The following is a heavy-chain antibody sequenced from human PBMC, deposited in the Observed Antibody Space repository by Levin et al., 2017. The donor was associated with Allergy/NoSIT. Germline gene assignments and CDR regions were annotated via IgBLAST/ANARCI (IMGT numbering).Heavy chain of an antibody. J-gene: IGHJ4*02. V-gene: IGHV3-23*01. CDR2: ISGSGGST. CDR1: GFTFSSYA. Sequence: GGSLRLSCAASGFTFSSYAMSWVRQAPGKGLEWVSAISGSGGSTYYADYMKARFTISRDNSKTTLYFKMNSLRAEDTAVFYCPKEAGRARNYGPQSYFESWGQGTQVSAAS. CDR3: PKEAGRARNYGPQSYFES. D-gene: IGHD3-10*01.